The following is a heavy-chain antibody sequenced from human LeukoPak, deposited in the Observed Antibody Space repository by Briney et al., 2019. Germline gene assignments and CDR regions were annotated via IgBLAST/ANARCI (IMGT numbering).Heavy chain of an antibody. J-gene: IGHJ5*02. CDR3: ARGYYDFWSGSGPGWFDP. CDR1: GGTFSSYA. CDR2: IIPTFGKA. Sequence: SSVKVSCKASGGTFSSYAISWVRQAPGQGLEWMGRIIPTFGKANYQLKFQGRVTITTNESTSTAYMELSNLRSEDTAVYYCARGYYDFWSGSGPGWFDPWGQGTLVTVSS. D-gene: IGHD3-3*01. V-gene: IGHV1-69*05.